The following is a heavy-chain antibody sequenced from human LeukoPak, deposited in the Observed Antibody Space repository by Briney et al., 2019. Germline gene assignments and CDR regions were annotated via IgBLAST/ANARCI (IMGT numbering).Heavy chain of an antibody. CDR1: GFTFSSYA. D-gene: IGHD5/OR15-5a*01. Sequence: PGGSLSLSCGASGFTFSSYAMSWVRQAPGKGMEWVSAISGSGATTNYADSVKGRFTISRDNSKNTLFLEMNSLRAEDTAVYYCAKEDIVSTMGNFDYWGQGTLVTVSS. J-gene: IGHJ4*02. V-gene: IGHV3-23*01. CDR2: ISGSGATT. CDR3: AKEDIVSTMGNFDY.